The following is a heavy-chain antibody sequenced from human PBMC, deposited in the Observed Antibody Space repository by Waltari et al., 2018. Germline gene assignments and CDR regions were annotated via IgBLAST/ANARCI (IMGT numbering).Heavy chain of an antibody. J-gene: IGHJ5*02. V-gene: IGHV1-3*01. CDR2: INPGNGNP. D-gene: IGHD2-15*01. CDR1: GYTLTSYI. Sequence: QVQLVQSGTEVKKPGASVKVSCKASGYTLTSYIIHWMRQAPGQSLEWMGRINPGNGNPQYSQKFQHRVTITRDTSASTAYVELSSLTSEDTAIYYCARPLEDCGGGSCYYDRWFDPWGQGTLVTVSS. CDR3: ARPLEDCGGGSCYYDRWFDP.